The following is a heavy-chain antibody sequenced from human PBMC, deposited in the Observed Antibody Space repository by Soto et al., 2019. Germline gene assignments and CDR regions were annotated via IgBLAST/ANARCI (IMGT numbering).Heavy chain of an antibody. Sequence: SETLSLTCTVSGGSISSYYWSWIRQPPGKGLEWIGYIYYSGSTNYNPSLKSRVTISVDTSKNQFSLKLSSVTAADTAVYYCARLWSERDYMDVWGKGTTVTVSS. CDR3: ARLWSERDYMDV. V-gene: IGHV4-59*08. D-gene: IGHD1-1*01. CDR1: GGSISSYY. J-gene: IGHJ6*03. CDR2: IYYSGST.